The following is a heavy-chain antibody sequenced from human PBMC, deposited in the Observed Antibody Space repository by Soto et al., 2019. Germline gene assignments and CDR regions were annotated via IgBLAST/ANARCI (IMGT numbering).Heavy chain of an antibody. V-gene: IGHV4-59*01. Sequence: QVQLQESGPGLVKPSETLSLTCTVSGGSISSYYWSWIRQPPGKGLEWIGYIYYSGSTNYTPSLAGXVXLXXSTSQTQFSLRLRSVTAADKAVYYCAGVWGGAFDIWGQGTMVTVSS. CDR3: AGVWGGAFDI. J-gene: IGHJ3*02. CDR1: GGSISSYY. D-gene: IGHD3-10*01. CDR2: IYYSGST.